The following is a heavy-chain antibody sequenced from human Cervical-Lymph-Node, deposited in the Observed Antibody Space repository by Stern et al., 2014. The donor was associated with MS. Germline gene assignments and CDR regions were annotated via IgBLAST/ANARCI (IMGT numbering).Heavy chain of an antibody. D-gene: IGHD1-1*01. J-gene: IGHJ6*02. CDR3: ARPPPRRKWDDPNYGMDV. CDR2: IYPDDQES. V-gene: IGHV5-51*04. CDR1: GYTFTNNW. Sequence: MQLVESGAEVKKPGESLKISCKGSGYTFTNNWIAWVRQMPGKGLEWMGIIYPDDQESKYIRSWQGQAPISADKPISPAYLQWSSLKAPASAVYYCARPPPRRKWDDPNYGMDVWGQGTTVTVSS.